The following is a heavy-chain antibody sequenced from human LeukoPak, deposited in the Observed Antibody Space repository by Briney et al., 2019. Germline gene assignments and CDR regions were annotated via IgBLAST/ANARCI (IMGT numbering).Heavy chain of an antibody. CDR2: IYTSGST. Sequence: PSETLSLTCTVSGGSISSYYWSWIRQPAGKGLEWIGRIYTSGSTNYNPSLRSRVTISVDTSRNQFSLKLSSVTAADTAVYYCAREEEAGYFQHWGQGTLVTVSS. CDR1: GGSISSYY. V-gene: IGHV4-4*07. CDR3: AREEEAGYFQH. J-gene: IGHJ1*01.